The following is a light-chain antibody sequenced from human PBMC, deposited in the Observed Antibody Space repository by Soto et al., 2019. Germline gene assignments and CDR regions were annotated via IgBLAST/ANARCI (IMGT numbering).Light chain of an antibody. Sequence: DIQMTQSPSTLSASVGDRVTITCRASQSIDNWLAWFQQKPGKAPKLLIYKASTLESGAPSRFSGSGSGTDFTLTISSLQPDDFATYYCQQYNSLSYTFGQGTKLEIK. CDR1: QSIDNW. CDR2: KAS. CDR3: QQYNSLSYT. J-gene: IGKJ2*01. V-gene: IGKV1-5*03.